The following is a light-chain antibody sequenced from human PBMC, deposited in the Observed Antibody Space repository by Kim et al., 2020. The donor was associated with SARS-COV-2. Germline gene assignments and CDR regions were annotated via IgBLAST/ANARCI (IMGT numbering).Light chain of an antibody. Sequence: DIQMTQSPSSLSASVGDRVTITCRASQSTSRYLNWYQQKPGKAPKLLIYAASSLQSGVPSRFSGSGSGTDFTLTISSLQPEDFATYYCQQSYSTPVTFGQGTKVDIK. J-gene: IGKJ1*01. CDR3: QQSYSTPVT. V-gene: IGKV1-39*01. CDR1: QSTSRY. CDR2: AAS.